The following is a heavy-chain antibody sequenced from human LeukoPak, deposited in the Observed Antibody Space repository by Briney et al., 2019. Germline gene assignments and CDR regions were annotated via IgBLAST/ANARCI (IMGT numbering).Heavy chain of an antibody. J-gene: IGHJ4*02. CDR2: MNANNGNT. V-gene: IGHV1-18*01. D-gene: IGHD6-13*01. Sequence: GASVKVSCKASGYTFTSYDINWVRQAPGQGLEWMGWMNANNGNTGYAQKLQGRVTMTTDTSTSTAYMELRSLRSDDTAVYYCARAGKKAAAIDYWGQGTLVTVSS. CDR1: GYTFTSYD. CDR3: ARAGKKAAAIDY.